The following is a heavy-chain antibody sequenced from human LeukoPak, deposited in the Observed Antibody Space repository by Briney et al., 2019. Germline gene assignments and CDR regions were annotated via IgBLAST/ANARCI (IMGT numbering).Heavy chain of an antibody. Sequence: MTSETLSLTCAVYGGSFSGYYWSWIRQPPGKGLEWIGEINHSGSTNYNPSLKSRVTISVDTSKNQFSLKLSSVTAADTAVYYCARASLEMATTYWGQGTLVTVSS. CDR2: INHSGST. J-gene: IGHJ4*02. CDR1: GGSFSGYY. CDR3: ARASLEMATTY. D-gene: IGHD5-24*01. V-gene: IGHV4-34*01.